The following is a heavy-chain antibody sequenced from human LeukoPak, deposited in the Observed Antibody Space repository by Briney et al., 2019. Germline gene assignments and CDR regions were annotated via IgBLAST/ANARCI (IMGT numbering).Heavy chain of an antibody. V-gene: IGHV1-46*01. D-gene: IGHD6-19*01. CDR2: INPSGGST. Sequence: GASVKVSCKAPGYTFTSYYMHWVRQAPGQGLEWMGIINPSGGSTSYAQKFQGRVTMTRDTSTSTVYMELSSLRSEDTAVYYCARSEWLVHFDYWGQGTLVTVSS. CDR3: ARSEWLVHFDY. CDR1: GYTFTSYY. J-gene: IGHJ4*02.